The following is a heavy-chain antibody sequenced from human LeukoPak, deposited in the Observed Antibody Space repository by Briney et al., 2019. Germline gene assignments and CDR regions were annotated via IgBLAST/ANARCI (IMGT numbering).Heavy chain of an antibody. D-gene: IGHD1-26*01. CDR2: ISAYNGNT. V-gene: IGHV1-18*01. Sequence: ASVKVSCRASGYTFTSCGISWVRQAPGQGLEGMGWISAYNGNTNYAQKLQGRVTMTTDTSTSTAYMELRSLRSDDTAVYYCARDLRSYPFYYYYGMDVWGQGTTVTVSS. CDR1: GYTFTSCG. J-gene: IGHJ6*02. CDR3: ARDLRSYPFYYYYGMDV.